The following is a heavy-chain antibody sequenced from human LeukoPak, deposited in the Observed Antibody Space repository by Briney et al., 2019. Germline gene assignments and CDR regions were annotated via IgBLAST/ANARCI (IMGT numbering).Heavy chain of an antibody. CDR3: VRDTRCGFIDY. CDR1: GFTFSNYA. V-gene: IGHV3-30*04. Sequence: PGGSLRLSCASSGFTFSNYALHWVRQAPGKGLEWVALISYDGSNKYYADSVKGRFTISRHNSKNTLYLQMNSLRAEDTAVYYCVRDTRCGFIDYWGQGPLVTVS. D-gene: IGHD3-3*01. CDR2: ISYDGSNK. J-gene: IGHJ4*02.